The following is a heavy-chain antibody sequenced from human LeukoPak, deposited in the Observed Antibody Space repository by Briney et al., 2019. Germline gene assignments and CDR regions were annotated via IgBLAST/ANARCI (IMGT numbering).Heavy chain of an antibody. J-gene: IGHJ3*02. CDR2: ISYDGSNK. D-gene: IGHD5-24*01. CDR1: GFTFSSYA. Sequence: GGSLRLSCAASGFTFSSYAMHWVRQAPGKGLEWVAVISYDGSNKYYADSVKGRFTISRDNSKNTLYLQMNSLRAEDTAVYYCAREDAEQMDNSFDIWGQGTMVTVSS. CDR3: AREDAEQMDNSFDI. V-gene: IGHV3-30*04.